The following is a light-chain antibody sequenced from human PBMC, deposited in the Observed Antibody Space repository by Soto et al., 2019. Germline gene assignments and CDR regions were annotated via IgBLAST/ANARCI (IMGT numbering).Light chain of an antibody. Sequence: DIQMTQSPSTLSASVGDRVTITCRASQSISNLLAWYQQKPGKAPKLLIYDVFTLESGVPSSFSGSGSGTEFTLTISSLQPDDFASYYCQQYNSYSLAFGQGTRLEI. V-gene: IGKV1-5*01. CDR3: QQYNSYSLA. CDR1: QSISNL. J-gene: IGKJ5*01. CDR2: DVF.